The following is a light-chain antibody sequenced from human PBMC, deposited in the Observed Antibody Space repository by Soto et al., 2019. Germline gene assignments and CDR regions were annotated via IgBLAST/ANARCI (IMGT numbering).Light chain of an antibody. Sequence: DIKMNQSPSSLSTSVGDRGTITCQASQNINNYLNWYQQKPGRAPKLLIYDASNLEAGVPSRFRGSGSGTDFTFTISRLQPEDIATYYCQQYENLPTFGQGTRLE. CDR1: QNINNY. CDR2: DAS. CDR3: QQYENLPT. V-gene: IGKV1-33*01. J-gene: IGKJ5*01.